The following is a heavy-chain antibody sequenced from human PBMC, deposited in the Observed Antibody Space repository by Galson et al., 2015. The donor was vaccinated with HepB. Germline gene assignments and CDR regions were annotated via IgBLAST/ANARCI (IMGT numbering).Heavy chain of an antibody. Sequence: SLRLSCAASGFTFSSYAMSWVRQAPGKGLEWVSAISGSGGSTYYADSVKGRFTISRDNSKNTLYLQMNSLRAEDTAVYYCAKDLYCSGGSCYSVGGNYFDYWGQGTLVTVSS. D-gene: IGHD2-15*01. J-gene: IGHJ4*02. CDR2: ISGSGGST. CDR1: GFTFSSYA. V-gene: IGHV3-23*01. CDR3: AKDLYCSGGSCYSVGGNYFDY.